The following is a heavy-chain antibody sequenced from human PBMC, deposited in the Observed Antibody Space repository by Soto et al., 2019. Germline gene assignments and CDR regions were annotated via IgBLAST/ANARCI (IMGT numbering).Heavy chain of an antibody. CDR2: ISYDGSNK. CDR1: GFTFSSYA. V-gene: IGHV3-30-3*01. J-gene: IGHJ4*02. Sequence: GGSLRLSCAASGFTFSSYAMHWVRQAPGKGLEWVAVISYDGSNKYYADSVKGRFTISRDNSKNTLYLQMNSLRAEDTAVYYCARDSAYYYGSGFDYWGQGTLVTVS. D-gene: IGHD3-10*01. CDR3: ARDSAYYYGSGFDY.